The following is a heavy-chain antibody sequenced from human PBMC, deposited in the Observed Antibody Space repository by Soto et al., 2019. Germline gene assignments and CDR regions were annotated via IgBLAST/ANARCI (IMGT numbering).Heavy chain of an antibody. CDR2: IYYSGTT. V-gene: IGHV4-59*01. CDR3: ARENLRWFDP. D-gene: IGHD3-9*01. CDR1: DDSISSYY. Sequence: PSETLSLTCTVSDDSISSYYWSWIRQPPGKGLEWIGYIYYSGTTSYNPSLKSRVTILIDTSKSQVSLKMTSVHAADTAVYYCARENLRWFDPWGRGTLVTVSS. J-gene: IGHJ5*02.